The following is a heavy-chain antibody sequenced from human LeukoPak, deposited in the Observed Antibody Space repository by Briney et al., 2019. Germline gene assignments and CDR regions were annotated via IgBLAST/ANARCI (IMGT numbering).Heavy chain of an antibody. Sequence: GGSLRLSCAASGFTFSSYSMNWVRQAPGKGLEWVSSISSSSSYIYYADSVKGRFTISRDNAKNSLYLQMNSLRAEDTAVYYCSGSGSLPTTYYYYMDVWGKGTTVTVSS. CDR2: ISSSSSYI. V-gene: IGHV3-21*01. D-gene: IGHD3-22*01. CDR3: SGSGSLPTTYYYYMDV. J-gene: IGHJ6*03. CDR1: GFTFSSYS.